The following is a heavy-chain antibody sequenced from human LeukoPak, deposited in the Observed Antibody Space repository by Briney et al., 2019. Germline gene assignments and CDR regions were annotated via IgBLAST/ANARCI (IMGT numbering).Heavy chain of an antibody. V-gene: IGHV3-23*01. D-gene: IGHD3-22*01. CDR1: GFTFSSYA. CDR2: ISGSGGST. Sequence: GGSLRLSCAASGFTFSSYAMSWVRQAPGKGLEWVSAISGSGGSTYYADSVKGRFTISRDNSKNTLYLQMNSLRTEDTAVYYCSTTYYYDSSEGYWGQGTLVTVSS. J-gene: IGHJ4*02. CDR3: STTYYYDSSEGY.